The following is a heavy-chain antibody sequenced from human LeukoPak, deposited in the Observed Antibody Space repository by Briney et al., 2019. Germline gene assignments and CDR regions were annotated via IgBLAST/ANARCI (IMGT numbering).Heavy chain of an antibody. CDR3: ARDWDYYGSGSYLGY. CDR1: GFTFSNYW. CDR2: IKQDGSEK. V-gene: IGHV3-7*01. D-gene: IGHD3-10*01. Sequence: GGSLRLSCAASGFTFSNYWMSWVRQAPGKRLEWVANIKQDGSEKYYVDSVKGRFTISRDNAKNSLYLQMNGLRAEDTAVYYCARDWDYYGSGSYLGYWGQGTLVTVSS. J-gene: IGHJ4*02.